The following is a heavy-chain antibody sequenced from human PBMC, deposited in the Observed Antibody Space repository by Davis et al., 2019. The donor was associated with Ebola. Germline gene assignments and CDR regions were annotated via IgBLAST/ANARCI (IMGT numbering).Heavy chain of an antibody. CDR2: ISWDGGST. D-gene: IGHD1-26*01. CDR1: GFTFDDYT. CDR3: AKDTNSGSHFDY. V-gene: IGHV3-43*01. J-gene: IGHJ4*02. Sequence: PGGSLRLSCAASGFTFDDYTMHWVRQAPGKGLEWVSLISWDGGSTYYADSVKGRFTISRDNSKNSLYLQMNSLRTEDTALYYCAKDTNSGSHFDYWGQGTLVTVSS.